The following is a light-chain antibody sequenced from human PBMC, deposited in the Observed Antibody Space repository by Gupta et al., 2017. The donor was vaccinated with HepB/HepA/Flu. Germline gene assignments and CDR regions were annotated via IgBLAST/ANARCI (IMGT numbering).Light chain of an antibody. CDR1: SSNIGSNA. Sequence: QSVLTQPPSASGTPGQRVTISCSGSSSNIGSNAVNWYQQLPGTAPKLLIYMNNQRPSGVPDRFSGSKSGTSASLAINGLQAEFEADYYCAAWDGSRNGWVFGGGTKLTVL. CDR2: MNN. V-gene: IGLV1-44*01. J-gene: IGLJ3*02. CDR3: AAWDGSRNGWV.